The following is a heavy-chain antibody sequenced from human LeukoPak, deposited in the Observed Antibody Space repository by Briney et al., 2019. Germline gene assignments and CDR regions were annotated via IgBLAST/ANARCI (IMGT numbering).Heavy chain of an antibody. CDR3: ARGPPIQQGYFQH. D-gene: IGHD6-13*01. CDR2: IYYSGST. Sequence: SETLSLTCTVSGGSISSYYWSWIRQPPGKGLEWIGYIYYSGSTNYNPSLKSRVTISVDTSKNQFSLKLSSVTAADTAVYYCARGPPIQQGYFQHWGQGTLVTVSS. J-gene: IGHJ1*01. CDR1: GGSISSYY. V-gene: IGHV4-59*01.